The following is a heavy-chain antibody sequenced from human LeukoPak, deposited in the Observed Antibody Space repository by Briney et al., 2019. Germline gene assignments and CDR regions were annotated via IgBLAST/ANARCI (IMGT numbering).Heavy chain of an antibody. CDR3: ARAVVRTRVDY. Sequence: GGSLRLSCAASGFTFSSYAMSWVRQAPGKGLEWVSAISGSGGSTYYADSVKGRFTISRDNAKNSLFLQMNSLRAEDTAVYYCARAVVRTRVDYWGQGTLVTVSS. D-gene: IGHD3-10*01. V-gene: IGHV3-23*01. CDR1: GFTFSSYA. J-gene: IGHJ4*02. CDR2: ISGSGGST.